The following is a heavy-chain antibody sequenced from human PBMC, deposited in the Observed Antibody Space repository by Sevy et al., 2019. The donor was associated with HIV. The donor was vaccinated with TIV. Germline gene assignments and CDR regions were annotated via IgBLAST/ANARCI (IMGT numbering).Heavy chain of an antibody. CDR1: GYTFTSNG. Sequence: ASVKVSCRACGYTFTSNGIAWVRQAPGQGLEWMGWINTNNGNANYAQKYQGRVTMTTDTSTSTGYMELRSLRSDDTAMYYCARDRGYCSGGSCYIQQWGQGTLVTVSS. CDR2: INTNNGNA. D-gene: IGHD2-15*01. V-gene: IGHV1-18*01. CDR3: ARDRGYCSGGSCYIQQ. J-gene: IGHJ1*01.